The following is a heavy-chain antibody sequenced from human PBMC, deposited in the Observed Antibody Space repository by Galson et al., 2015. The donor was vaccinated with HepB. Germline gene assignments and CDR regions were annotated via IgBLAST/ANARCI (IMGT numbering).Heavy chain of an antibody. D-gene: IGHD4-17*01. J-gene: IGHJ4*02. CDR2: ISSNGGST. CDR3: VKDLPNPVTTFDY. CDR1: GFTFSSYA. Sequence: SLRLSCAASGFTFSSYAMHWVRQAPGKGLEYVSAISSNGGSTYYADSVKGRFTISRDNSKNTLYLQMSSLRAEDTAVYYCVKDLPNPVTTFDYWGQGTLVTVSS. V-gene: IGHV3-64D*06.